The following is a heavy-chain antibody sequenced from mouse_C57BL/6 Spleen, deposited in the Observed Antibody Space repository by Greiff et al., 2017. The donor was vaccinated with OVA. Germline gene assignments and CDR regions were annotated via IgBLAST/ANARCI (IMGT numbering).Heavy chain of an antibody. V-gene: IGHV1-42*01. Sequence: VQLQQSGPELVKPGASVKISCKASGYSFTGYYMNWVKQSPEKSLEWIGEINPSTGGTTYNQKFKAKATLTVDKSSSTAYMQLKSLTSEDSAVYYCARTYYDYDEFAYWGQGTLVTVSA. D-gene: IGHD2-4*01. CDR2: INPSTGGT. CDR1: GYSFTGYY. J-gene: IGHJ3*01. CDR3: ARTYYDYDEFAY.